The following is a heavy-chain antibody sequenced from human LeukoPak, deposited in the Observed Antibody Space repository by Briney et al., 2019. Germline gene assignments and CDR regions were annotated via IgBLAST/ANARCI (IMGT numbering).Heavy chain of an antibody. Sequence: PGGSLRLSCATSGFSLSGHWMKWVRQPPGKGLEWVANIKAGGSEKYYVDSVKGRFTISRDDAKRTVDLQMDNLRTEDTAVYYCAYRNNFEYWGQGTLVTVSS. J-gene: IGHJ4*02. CDR2: IKAGGSEK. CDR1: GFSLSGHW. CDR3: AYRNNFEY. V-gene: IGHV3-7*05. D-gene: IGHD1-26*01.